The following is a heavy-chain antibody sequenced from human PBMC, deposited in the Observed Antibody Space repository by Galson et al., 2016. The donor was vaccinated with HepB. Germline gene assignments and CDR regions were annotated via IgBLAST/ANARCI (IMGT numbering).Heavy chain of an antibody. CDR1: GFTFSTYN. D-gene: IGHD3-10*01. CDR3: ARDRQYYYAPDAFDI. Sequence: SLRLSCAASGFTFSTYNMNWVRQAPGKGLEWVSYISSSSTIYYADSVKGRFTISRDNAKNSLYLRMNSLRDEDTAVYYCARDRQYYYAPDAFDIWGQGTMVTVSS. V-gene: IGHV3-48*02. J-gene: IGHJ3*02. CDR2: ISSSSTI.